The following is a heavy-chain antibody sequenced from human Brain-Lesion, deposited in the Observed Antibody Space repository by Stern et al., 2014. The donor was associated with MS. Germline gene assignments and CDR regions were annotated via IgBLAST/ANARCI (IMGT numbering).Heavy chain of an antibody. V-gene: IGHV4-39*01. J-gene: IGHJ4*02. CDR2: IYYRGST. CDR3: AKVWLGELPENPFDY. CDR1: GGSISSNSYY. D-gene: IGHD3-10*01. Sequence: QVQLVQSGPGLVKPSETLSLTCTVSGGSISSNSYYWGWIRQPPGKGLEWIGSIYYRGSTYYNPSLKSRVTISKDTSKNQSSRNLTSGTAADTAVYFCAKVWLGELPENPFDYWGQGTLVTVSS.